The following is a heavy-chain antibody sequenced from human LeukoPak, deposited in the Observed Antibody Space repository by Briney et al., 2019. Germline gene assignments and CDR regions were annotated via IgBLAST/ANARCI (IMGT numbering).Heavy chain of an antibody. D-gene: IGHD1-26*01. V-gene: IGHV3-23*01. Sequence: GGSLRLSCVASGFTLRSYVMNWVRQTPGKGLEWVSSISGSGDSTFYADSVKGRFSISRDNSKNTLYLQVNGLRTEDTAVYYCAKARGSPRPYFDYWGQGTLVTVSS. CDR2: ISGSGDST. CDR1: GFTLRSYV. J-gene: IGHJ4*02. CDR3: AKARGSPRPYFDY.